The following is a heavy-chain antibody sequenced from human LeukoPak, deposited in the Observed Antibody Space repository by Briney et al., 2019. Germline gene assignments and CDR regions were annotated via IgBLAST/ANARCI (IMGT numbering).Heavy chain of an antibody. J-gene: IGHJ4*02. CDR2: ISSSSSYI. CDR3: ARDPGSAVVVPAALDYFDY. V-gene: IGHV3-21*01. Sequence: GGSPRLSCAASGFTFSSYSMHWVRQAPGKGLEWVSSISSSSSYIYDADSVKGRFTISRDNAKNSLYLQMNSLRAEDTAVYYCARDPGSAVVVPAALDYFDYWGQGTLVTVSS. D-gene: IGHD2-2*01. CDR1: GFTFSSYS.